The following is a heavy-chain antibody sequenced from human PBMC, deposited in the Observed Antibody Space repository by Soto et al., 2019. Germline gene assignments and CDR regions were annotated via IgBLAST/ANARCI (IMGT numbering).Heavy chain of an antibody. D-gene: IGHD6-19*01. V-gene: IGHV3-30-3*01. J-gene: IGHJ4*02. CDR2: ISYDGSNK. CDR1: GFTFSSYA. Sequence: QVQLVESGGGVVQPGRSLRLSCAASGFTFSSYAMHWVRQAPGKGLEWVAVISYDGSNKYYADSVKGRFTISRDNSKNPLYLQMNSLRAEDTAVDYCARAGNGWYYDYWGQGTLVTVSS. CDR3: ARAGNGWYYDY.